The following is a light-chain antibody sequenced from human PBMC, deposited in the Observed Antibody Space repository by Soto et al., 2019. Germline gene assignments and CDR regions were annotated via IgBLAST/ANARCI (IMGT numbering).Light chain of an antibody. CDR3: QQYGESPLT. V-gene: IGKV3-20*01. J-gene: IGKJ4*01. CDR2: DAS. Sequence: EIVLTQSPGTLSLSPGERATLSCRASQTVDRGYLAWYQQKPGQAPRLLIYDASTRATGIPDRFSGSGSGTDFTLTISRLEPEDFAVYFCQQYGESPLTFGGGTRAE. CDR1: QTVDRGY.